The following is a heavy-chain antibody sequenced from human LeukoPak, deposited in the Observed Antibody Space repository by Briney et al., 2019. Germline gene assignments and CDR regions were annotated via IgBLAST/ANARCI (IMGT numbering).Heavy chain of an antibody. Sequence: GASVKVSCKASGYTFTGYYMHWVRQAPGQGLEWMGWINPNSGGTNYAQKFQGWVTMTRDTSISTAYMELSRLRSDDTAVYYCARDRGSSSWGAFDIWGQGTMVTVSS. D-gene: IGHD6-13*01. CDR2: INPNSGGT. V-gene: IGHV1-2*04. CDR3: ARDRGSSSWGAFDI. J-gene: IGHJ3*02. CDR1: GYTFTGYY.